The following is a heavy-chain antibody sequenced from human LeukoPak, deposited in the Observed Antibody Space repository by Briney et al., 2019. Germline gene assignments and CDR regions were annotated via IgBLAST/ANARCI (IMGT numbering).Heavy chain of an antibody. J-gene: IGHJ6*03. Sequence: AASVKVSCKASGYTFISYDIDWVRQATGQGVEWMGWMSPKSGNTDYAQKFQGRVTMTRNTSINTAYLELSSLRSDDTAVYFCARGVGGLGNMDVWGKGTTVIISS. CDR3: ARGVGGLGNMDV. D-gene: IGHD3-16*01. V-gene: IGHV1-8*01. CDR1: GYTFISYD. CDR2: MSPKSGNT.